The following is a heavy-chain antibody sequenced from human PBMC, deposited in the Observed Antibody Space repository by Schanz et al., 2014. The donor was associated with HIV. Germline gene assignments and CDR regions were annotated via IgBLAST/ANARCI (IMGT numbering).Heavy chain of an antibody. J-gene: IGHJ6*02. Sequence: QVQLVESGGGLVKPGGSLRLSCAASGFTFSDYYMSWIRQAPGKGLEWVAVISYDGSNEYYADSVKGRFTISRDNSKNTLYLQMNSLRPEDTAVYYCARETSGFSTSWPPRYHYYGMDVWGQGTTVTVSS. V-gene: IGHV3-30*19. CDR2: ISYDGSNE. CDR3: ARETSGFSTSWPPRYHYYGMDV. D-gene: IGHD6-13*01. CDR1: GFTFSDYY.